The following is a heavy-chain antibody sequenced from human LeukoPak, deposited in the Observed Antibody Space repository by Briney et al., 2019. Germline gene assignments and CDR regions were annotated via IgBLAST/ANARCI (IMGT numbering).Heavy chain of an antibody. V-gene: IGHV1-2*02. D-gene: IGHD1-26*01. CDR2: INPNSGGT. J-gene: IGHJ5*02. Sequence: GASVKVSCKASGYTFTGYYIQWVRQAPGQGLEWLGWINPNSGGTNYAQKLQGRVTMTTDTSTSTAYMELRSLRSDDTAVYYCARELELRPNNWFDPWGQGTLVTVSS. CDR1: GYTFTGYY. CDR3: ARELELRPNNWFDP.